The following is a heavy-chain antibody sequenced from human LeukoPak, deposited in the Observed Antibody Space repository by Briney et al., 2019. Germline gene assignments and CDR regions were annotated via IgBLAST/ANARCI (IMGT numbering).Heavy chain of an antibody. CDR1: GFTFSSYA. CDR2: ISGGGVST. D-gene: IGHD1-26*01. Sequence: PGGSLRLSCAASGFTFSSYAMTWVRQAPGKGLQWVSAISGGGVSTYYADSVKGRFTISRDNSKNTLYLQMNSLRAEDTAVYYCARDATGAKGCDYWGQGTLVTVSS. V-gene: IGHV3-23*01. J-gene: IGHJ4*02. CDR3: ARDATGAKGCDY.